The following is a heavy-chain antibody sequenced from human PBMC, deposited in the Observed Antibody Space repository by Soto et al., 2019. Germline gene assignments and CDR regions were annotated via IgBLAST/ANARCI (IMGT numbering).Heavy chain of an antibody. CDR3: EREDIFGARSFDY. CDR1: GFTFSGYS. Sequence: EVQLVESGGGLVQWGGSLRLSCAASGFTFSGYSVNWVRQAPGKGLEWVSYISSGSKTIYYAVSVEGRFTVSRDNARNSQYLQMNSLRDEDTDVYYCEREDIFGARSFDYWGQGPLLTVSS. CDR2: ISSGSKTI. J-gene: IGHJ4*02. D-gene: IGHD3-9*01. V-gene: IGHV3-48*02.